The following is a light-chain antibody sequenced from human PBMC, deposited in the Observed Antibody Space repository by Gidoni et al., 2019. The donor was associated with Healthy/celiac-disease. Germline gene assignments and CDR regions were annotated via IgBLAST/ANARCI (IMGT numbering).Light chain of an antibody. J-gene: IGLJ3*02. V-gene: IGLV1-40*01. CDR1: SSNIGAGYD. CDR3: QSYDSSLSGWV. CDR2: GNS. Sequence: QSVLTPPPSVSGAPGQRVPISCTGSSSNIGAGYDVHWYQHLPGTTPQLLIYGNSNRPSGVPDRFSGSKSGTSASLAITRLQAEDAADYFCQSYDSSLSGWVFGGGTKLTVL.